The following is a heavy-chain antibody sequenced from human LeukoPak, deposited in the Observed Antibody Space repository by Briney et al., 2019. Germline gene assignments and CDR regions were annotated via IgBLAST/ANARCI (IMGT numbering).Heavy chain of an antibody. CDR2: MDYSGST. CDR1: GGSISDYY. D-gene: IGHD1-1*01. Sequence: SETPSLTCTVSGGSISDYYWTWIRQSPGTGLEWIGYMDYSGSTAYNPSLKSRVTISIDTSKKQFSLELSSVTAADTAVYYCARHWKAIHRLYGMDVWGQGTTVTVSS. V-gene: IGHV4-59*08. CDR3: ARHWKAIHRLYGMDV. J-gene: IGHJ6*02.